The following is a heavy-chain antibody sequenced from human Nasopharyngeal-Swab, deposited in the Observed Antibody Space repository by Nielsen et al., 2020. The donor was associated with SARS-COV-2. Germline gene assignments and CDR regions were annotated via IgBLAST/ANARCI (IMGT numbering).Heavy chain of an antibody. CDR1: GYTFTGYY. CDR3: ATDSGWYVYDY. D-gene: IGHD6-19*01. CDR2: INPNSGNT. J-gene: IGHJ4*02. V-gene: IGHV1-8*02. Sequence: ASVKVSCKASGYTFTGYYMHWVRQAPGQGLEWMGRINPNSGNTGYAQKFQGRVTMTRNTSISTAYMELSSLRSEDTAVYYCATDSGWYVYDYWGQGTLVTVSS.